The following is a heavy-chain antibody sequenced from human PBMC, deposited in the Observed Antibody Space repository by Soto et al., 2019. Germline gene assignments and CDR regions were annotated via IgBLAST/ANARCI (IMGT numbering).Heavy chain of an antibody. CDR1: RFNISNHA. D-gene: IGHD3-3*01. CDR2: ISGGGQST. J-gene: IGHJ4*02. CDR3: AKVGVYTDGDYF. Sequence: GGSLRLSCAVSRFNISNHAMTWVRQAPGEGLEWVAVISGGGQSTHYVDSVKGRFTISRDNSKNMVFLQMNSLRIEDTALYFCAKVGVYTDGDYFWGQGTVVTVSS. V-gene: IGHV3-23*01.